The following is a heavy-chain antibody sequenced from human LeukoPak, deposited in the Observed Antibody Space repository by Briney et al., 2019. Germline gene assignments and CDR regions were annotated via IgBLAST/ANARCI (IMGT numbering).Heavy chain of an antibody. CDR2: INSDGSST. CDR3: ARDRVEYYDFWSGYLGPD. D-gene: IGHD3-3*01. Sequence: GGSLRLXCAASGFTYSSYWMHWVRRAPGKGLVSVSRINSDGSSTSYADSVKGRFTISRDNAKNTLYLQMNSLRAEDTAVYYCARDRVEYYDFWSGYLGPDWGQGTLVTVSS. CDR1: GFTYSSYW. V-gene: IGHV3-74*01. J-gene: IGHJ4*02.